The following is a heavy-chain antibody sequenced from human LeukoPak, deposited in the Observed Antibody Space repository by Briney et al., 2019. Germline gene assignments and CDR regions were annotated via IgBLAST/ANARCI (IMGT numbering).Heavy chain of an antibody. Sequence: SETLSLTCTVSGGSISSSSYYWAWIRQPPGKGLEWIGSINYSGSTYDNPSLRSRVTISVDTSKNQLSLKLSSVTAADTALYYCARHPRYCSSTSCYGPDAFDIWGQGTMVTVSS. CDR1: GGSISSSSYY. J-gene: IGHJ3*02. CDR2: INYSGST. D-gene: IGHD2-2*01. V-gene: IGHV4-39*01. CDR3: ARHPRYCSSTSCYGPDAFDI.